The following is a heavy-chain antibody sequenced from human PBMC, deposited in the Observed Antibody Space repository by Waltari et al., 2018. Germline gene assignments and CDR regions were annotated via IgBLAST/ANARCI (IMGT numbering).Heavy chain of an antibody. Sequence: QVQLVQSGAEVKKPGASVKVSCKASGYTFTGYYMHRVRQSPGQGLEWMGWINPNSGGTNYAQKFQGWVTMTRETSISTAYMELSRLRSGDTAVYYCARAQQRGGVTPNDYHFDYWGQGTLVTVSS. CDR1: GYTFTGYY. V-gene: IGHV1-2*04. J-gene: IGHJ4*02. CDR2: INPNSGGT. CDR3: ARAQQRGGVTPNDYHFDY. D-gene: IGHD3-16*01.